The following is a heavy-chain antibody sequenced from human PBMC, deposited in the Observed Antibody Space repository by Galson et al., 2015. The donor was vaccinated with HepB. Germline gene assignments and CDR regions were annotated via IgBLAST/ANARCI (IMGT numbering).Heavy chain of an antibody. Sequence: SLRLSCATSGFAFREFGMHWVRQVPGKGLEWVAVVWFDGTIKYYSESVKGRFTISRDNSKDTLYLQMTSLRAEDTAVYYCVKVRRGDYDAHDVWGQGTMVTVSS. CDR3: VKVRRGDYDAHDV. D-gene: IGHD2-21*02. J-gene: IGHJ3*01. CDR1: GFAFREFG. CDR2: VWFDGTIK. V-gene: IGHV3-33*06.